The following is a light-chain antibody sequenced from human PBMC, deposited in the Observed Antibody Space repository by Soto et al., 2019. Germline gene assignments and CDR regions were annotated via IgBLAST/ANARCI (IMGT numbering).Light chain of an antibody. J-gene: IGKJ1*01. CDR2: SAS. V-gene: IGKV3-15*01. CDR3: HQYNHWLTWT. CDR1: QSISSSY. Sequence: EIVLTQSPGTLSLSPGERATLSCRASQSISSSYFAWYQQRPGQAPRLLIYSASTRATGIPARFSGSGSGTEFTLTISSLQSEDFAVYYCHQYNHWLTWTFGQGTKVDIK.